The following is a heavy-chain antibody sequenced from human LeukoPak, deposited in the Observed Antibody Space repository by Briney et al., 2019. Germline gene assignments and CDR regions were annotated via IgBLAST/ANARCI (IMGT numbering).Heavy chain of an antibody. V-gene: IGHV4-39*01. CDR1: GGSISSSIAY. D-gene: IGHD5-18*01. Sequence: SETLSLTCTVSGGSISSSIAYWGWISQPPGKGLEWIGSIYYGKNTYYNPSLKSRVTISADTSKNQFSLTLGSVSATDTAVYYCVSPRGFSYGYFDYWGQGTLVTVSS. CDR3: VSPRGFSYGYFDY. J-gene: IGHJ4*02. CDR2: IYYGKNT.